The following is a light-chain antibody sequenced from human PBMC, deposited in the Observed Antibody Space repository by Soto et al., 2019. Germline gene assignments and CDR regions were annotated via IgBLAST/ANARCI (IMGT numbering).Light chain of an antibody. CDR1: GSNIGAGYG. V-gene: IGLV1-40*01. J-gene: IGLJ1*01. Sequence: QSVLTQPPSVPGAPGQTVTISCTGSGSNIGAGYGLQWYQQLPGTAPRLLIYGSDDRPSGVPDRFSASVSGNSASLAITGLQTEDEAVYYCQSYDSNLSEVFGPGTKVTVL. CDR3: QSYDSNLSEV. CDR2: GSD.